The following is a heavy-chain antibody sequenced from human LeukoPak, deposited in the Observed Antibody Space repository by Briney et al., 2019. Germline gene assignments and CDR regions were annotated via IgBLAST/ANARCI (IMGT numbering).Heavy chain of an antibody. Sequence: SVKVSCKASGGTFISYAISWVRQAPGQGHEWMGRIIPIFGTANYAQKFQGRVTITTDESTSTAYMEPSSLRSEDTAVYYCAREKRYYDILTGPIDSDAADYWGQGTLVTVSS. V-gene: IGHV1-69*05. CDR1: GGTFISYA. J-gene: IGHJ4*02. CDR2: IIPIFGTA. D-gene: IGHD3-9*01. CDR3: AREKRYYDILTGPIDSDAADY.